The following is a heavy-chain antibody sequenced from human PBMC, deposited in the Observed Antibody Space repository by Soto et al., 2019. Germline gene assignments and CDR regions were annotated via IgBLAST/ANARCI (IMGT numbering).Heavy chain of an antibody. CDR3: ARSGIRITMVRGVIIRPDAFDI. CDR2: IYYSGIT. V-gene: IGHV4-61*01. D-gene: IGHD3-10*01. J-gene: IGHJ3*02. CDR1: GGSVSSGSYY. Sequence: PSETLSLTCTVSGGSVSSGSYYWSWIRQPPGKGLEWIGYIYYSGITNYNPSLKSRVTISVDTSKNQFSLKLSSVTAADTAVYYCARSGIRITMVRGVIIRPDAFDIWGQGTMVTVSS.